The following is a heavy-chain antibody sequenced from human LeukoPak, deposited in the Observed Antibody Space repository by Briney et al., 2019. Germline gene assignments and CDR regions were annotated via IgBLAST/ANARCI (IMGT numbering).Heavy chain of an antibody. CDR3: ARGGGRAAAGRDY. Sequence: GGSLRLSCAASGFTFSSYSMTWVRQAPGKGLEWVSSISSSSSYIYYADSVKGRFTISRDNAKNSLYLQMNSLRAEDTAVYYCARGGGRAAAGRDYWGQGTLVTVSS. V-gene: IGHV3-21*01. D-gene: IGHD6-13*01. J-gene: IGHJ4*02. CDR1: GFTFSSYS. CDR2: ISSSSSYI.